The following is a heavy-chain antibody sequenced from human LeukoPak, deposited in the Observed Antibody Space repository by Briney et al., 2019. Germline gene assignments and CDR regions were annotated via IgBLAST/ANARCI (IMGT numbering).Heavy chain of an antibody. V-gene: IGHV3-15*07. CDR2: VKNRGDGRTT. CDR1: TFTKAW. CDR3: TTEYFGGFEY. J-gene: IGHJ4*02. D-gene: IGHD3-16*01. Sequence: SGWSLRLSCVVSTFTKAWMNWVRQAPGKGLEWVGRVKNRGDGRTTDYAAPVKGRFIISRDDSKKTVYLQMDSLKTEDTAVYFCTTEYFGGFEYWGQGTLVTVSS.